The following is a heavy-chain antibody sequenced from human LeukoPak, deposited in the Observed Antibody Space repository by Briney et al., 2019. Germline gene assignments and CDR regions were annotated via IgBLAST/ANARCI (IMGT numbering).Heavy chain of an antibody. D-gene: IGHD3-10*01. CDR2: IYYSGST. J-gene: IGHJ5*02. CDR1: GGSISSSSYY. CDR3: ACSRITMVRGVISSWFDP. V-gene: IGHV4-39*01. Sequence: SETLSLTCTVSGGSISSSSYYWGWIRQPPGKGLEWIGSIYYSGSTYYNPSLKSRVTISVDTSKNQFSLKLSSVTAADTAVYYCACSRITMVRGVISSWFDPWGQGTLVTVSS.